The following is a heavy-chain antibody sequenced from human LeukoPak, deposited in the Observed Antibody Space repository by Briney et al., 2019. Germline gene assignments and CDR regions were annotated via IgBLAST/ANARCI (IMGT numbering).Heavy chain of an antibody. CDR2: ISGDGSST. Sequence: PGGSLRVSCAASGFSFDDYAMHWVCQAPGKGLEWVSHISGDGSSTYYADSMKGRFTISRDNSKNSLFLQMNSLRTEDTALYYCAKDVGPTPNACDIWGQRRMVTVSS. CDR3: AKDVGPTPNACDI. V-gene: IGHV3-43*02. J-gene: IGHJ3*02. CDR1: GFSFDDYA.